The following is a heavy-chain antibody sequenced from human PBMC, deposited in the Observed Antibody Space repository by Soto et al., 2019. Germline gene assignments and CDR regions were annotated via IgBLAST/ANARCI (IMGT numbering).Heavy chain of an antibody. D-gene: IGHD3-10*01. V-gene: IGHV3-23*01. CDR1: GFTFSSYA. Sequence: GGSLRLSCAASGFTFSSYAMSWVRQAPGKGLEWVSAISGSGGSTYYADSVKGRFTISRDNSKNTLYLQMNSLRAEDTAVYYCAKWKVRDYGSGSYCDYWGQGTLVTVSS. CDR2: ISGSGGST. CDR3: AKWKVRDYGSGSYCDY. J-gene: IGHJ4*02.